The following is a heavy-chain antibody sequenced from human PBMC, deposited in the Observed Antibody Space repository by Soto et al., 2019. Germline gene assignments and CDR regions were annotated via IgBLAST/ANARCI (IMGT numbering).Heavy chain of an antibody. CDR1: GGSISSGDYY. CDR2: IYYSGST. D-gene: IGHD5-12*01. V-gene: IGHV4-30-4*01. J-gene: IGHJ5*02. CDR3: ARGARATFTGWFDP. Sequence: QVQLQESGPGLVKPSQTLSLTCTVSGGSISSGDYYWSWIRQPPGKGLEWIGYIYYSGSTYYNPSLKSRVTXXVXTFXNQFSLKLSSVTAADTAVYYCARGARATFTGWFDPWGQGTLVTVSS.